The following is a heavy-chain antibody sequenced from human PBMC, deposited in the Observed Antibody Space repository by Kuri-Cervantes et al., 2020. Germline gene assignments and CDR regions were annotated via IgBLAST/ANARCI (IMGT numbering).Heavy chain of an antibody. D-gene: IGHD6-13*01. V-gene: IGHV2-5*02. CDR1: GLSLSSNGVG. J-gene: IGHJ4*02. CDR3: AHRRREGSSWTDFDY. CDR2: IYWDDDK. Sequence: SGPTLVKPTQTLTLTCTFSGLSLSSNGVGVGWIRQPPGKALEWLAVIYWDDDKRYSPSLMTRLTITMDTSKDHVVLTMTSVDPMDTATYYCAHRRREGSSWTDFDYWGQGTLVTVSS.